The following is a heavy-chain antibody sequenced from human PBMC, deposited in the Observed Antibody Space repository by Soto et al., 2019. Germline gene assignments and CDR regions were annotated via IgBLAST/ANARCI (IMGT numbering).Heavy chain of an antibody. D-gene: IGHD2-15*01. CDR3: AARPAEYRSGYFAY. Sequence: QVQLVQSGAEVKKPGSSVKVSCKASGGTLTSYAISLVRQAPGQGPEWMGGIIPISGTAHYAQKFQGRVTITADESTSTANMELSSLRFDVPAVYYCAARPAEYRSGYFAYWGPGIMVSVSS. CDR2: IIPISGTA. J-gene: IGHJ4*02. V-gene: IGHV1-69*01. CDR1: GGTLTSYA.